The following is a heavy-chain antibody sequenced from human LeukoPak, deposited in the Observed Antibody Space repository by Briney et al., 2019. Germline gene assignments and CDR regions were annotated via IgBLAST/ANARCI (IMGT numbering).Heavy chain of an antibody. CDR2: ISGGGGTT. V-gene: IGHV3-23*01. CDR1: GFTFSNYA. D-gene: IGHD6-6*01. Sequence: PGGFLRLSCAASGFTFSNYAMSWVRQPPGKGLEWVSVISGGGGTTYYADSVKGRFTISRDNSKNTLYLQMNSLRAEDTAVYYCATDRSSIAVRPHWGQGTLVTVSS. J-gene: IGHJ4*02. CDR3: ATDRSSIAVRPH.